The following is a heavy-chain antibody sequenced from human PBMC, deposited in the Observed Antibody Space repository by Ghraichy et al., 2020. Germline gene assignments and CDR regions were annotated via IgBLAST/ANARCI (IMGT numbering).Heavy chain of an antibody. CDR3: ARDPGANWGAFDI. V-gene: IGHV4-30-2*01. Sequence: SQTLSLTCAVSGGSISSGGYSWSWIRQPPGKGLEWIGYIYHSGSTYYNPSLKSRVTISVDRSKNQFSLKLSSVTAADTAVYYCARDPGANWGAFDIWGQGTMVTVSS. D-gene: IGHD7-27*01. CDR1: GGSISSGGYS. CDR2: IYHSGST. J-gene: IGHJ3*02.